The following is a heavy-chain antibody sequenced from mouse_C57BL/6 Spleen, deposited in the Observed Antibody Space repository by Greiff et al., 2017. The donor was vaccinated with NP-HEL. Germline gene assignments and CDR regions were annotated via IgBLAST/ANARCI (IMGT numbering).Heavy chain of an antibody. CDR3: ARMYYYGSSHRRYFDV. Sequence: VQLQQSGAELVRPGSSVKLSCKASGYTFTSYWMHWVKQRPIQGLEWIGNIDPSDSETHYNQKFKDKATLTVDKSSSTAYMQLSSLTSEDSAVYHCARMYYYGSSHRRYFDVWGTGTTVTVSS. CDR2: IDPSDSET. D-gene: IGHD1-1*01. J-gene: IGHJ1*03. V-gene: IGHV1-52*01. CDR1: GYTFTSYW.